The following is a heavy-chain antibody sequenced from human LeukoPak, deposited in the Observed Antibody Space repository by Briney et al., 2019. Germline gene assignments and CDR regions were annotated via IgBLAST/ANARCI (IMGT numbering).Heavy chain of an antibody. V-gene: IGHV3-23*01. D-gene: IGHD3-16*01. J-gene: IGHJ4*02. CDR1: GFTFSNYA. Sequence: PGGSLRLSCAASGFTFSNYAMSWVRQAPGKGLEWVSAINGGGGSTYYADSVKGRFTISRDNSKNTLYLQMNSLRAEDTAVYYCAKAPGGIVGYWGQGTLVTVSS. CDR3: AKAPGGIVGY. CDR2: INGGGGST.